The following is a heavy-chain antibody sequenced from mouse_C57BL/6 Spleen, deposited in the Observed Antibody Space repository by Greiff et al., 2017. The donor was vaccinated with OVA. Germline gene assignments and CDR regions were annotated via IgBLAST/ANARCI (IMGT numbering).Heavy chain of an antibody. CDR2: IYPGDGDT. Sequence: VQGVESGAELVKPGASVKISCKASGYAFSSYWMNWVKQRPGKGLEWIGQIYPGDGDTNYNGKFKGKATLTADKSSSTAYMQLSSLTSEDSAVYFCARKRGDYDYFDYWGQGTTLTVSS. CDR1: GYAFSSYW. V-gene: IGHV1-80*01. D-gene: IGHD2-4*01. J-gene: IGHJ2*01. CDR3: ARKRGDYDYFDY.